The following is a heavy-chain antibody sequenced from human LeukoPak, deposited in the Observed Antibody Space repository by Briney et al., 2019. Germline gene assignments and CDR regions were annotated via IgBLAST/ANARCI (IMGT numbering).Heavy chain of an antibody. V-gene: IGHV3-30-3*02. D-gene: IGHD3-10*01. CDR1: GFTFSNYA. CDR3: VKKGPAGDPPYFNY. J-gene: IGHJ4*02. CDR2: ISDDGSRQ. Sequence: GGSLRLSCAATGFTFSNYAIHWGRQAPGKGLEWVAFISDDGSRQHYADSVKGRFTISRDNSKNTLNLQMNSLRAEYTAVYYCVKKGPAGDPPYFNYWGQGTLVTVSS.